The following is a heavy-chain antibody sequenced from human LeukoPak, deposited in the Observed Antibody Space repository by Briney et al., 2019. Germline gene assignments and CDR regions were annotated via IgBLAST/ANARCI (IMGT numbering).Heavy chain of an antibody. CDR3: AKDPLGYSYGSYYFDY. V-gene: IGHV3-23*01. D-gene: IGHD5-18*01. Sequence: PGGSLRLSCAASGFTFSSYAMSWVRQAPGKGLEWVSAIGGSGGSTYYADSVKGRFTISRDNSKNTLYLQMNSLRAEDTAVYYCAKDPLGYSYGSYYFDYWGQGTLVTVSS. J-gene: IGHJ4*02. CDR2: IGGSGGST. CDR1: GFTFSSYA.